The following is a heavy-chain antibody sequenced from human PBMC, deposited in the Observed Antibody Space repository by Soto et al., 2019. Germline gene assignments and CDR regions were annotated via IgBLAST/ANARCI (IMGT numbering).Heavy chain of an antibody. CDR3: ARAGTAMVQLDY. CDR2: IDYSGST. J-gene: IGHJ4*02. CDR1: GGSISSYF. D-gene: IGHD5-18*01. Sequence: SETLSLTCTVSGGSISSYFWSWIRQPPGKGLEWIGYIDYSGSTNYNPSLKSRVTISVDTSKNQFSLKLTSVTAADTAAFYCARAGTAMVQLDYWGQGTLVTVSS. V-gene: IGHV4-59*01.